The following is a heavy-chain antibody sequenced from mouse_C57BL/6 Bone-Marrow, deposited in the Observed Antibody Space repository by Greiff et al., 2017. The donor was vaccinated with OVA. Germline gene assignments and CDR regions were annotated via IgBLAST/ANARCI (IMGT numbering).Heavy chain of an antibody. J-gene: IGHJ3*01. V-gene: IGHV5-6*02. CDR3: ARRGFPWFAY. Sequence: DVKLVESGGDLVKPGGSLKLSCAASGFTFSSYGMSWVRQTPDKRLEWVATISSGGSYTYYPDSVKGRFTISRDNAKNTLYLQMSSLKSEDTAMYYCARRGFPWFAYWGQGTLVTVSA. CDR1: GFTFSSYG. CDR2: ISSGGSYT.